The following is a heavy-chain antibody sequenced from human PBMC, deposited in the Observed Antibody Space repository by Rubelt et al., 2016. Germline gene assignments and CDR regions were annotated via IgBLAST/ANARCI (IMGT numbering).Heavy chain of an antibody. Sequence: QVQLVQSGAEVKKPGASVKVSCKASGYTFTSYYMHWVRQAPGQGLEWMGIINPSGGSTSYAQKFQGRVTMTRDTSTSTVYMELSRLRSDDTAVYYCARGSWFRGAFDIWGQGTMVTVSS. V-gene: IGHV1-46*01. CDR2: INPSGGST. D-gene: IGHD6-13*01. J-gene: IGHJ3*02. CDR3: ARGSWFRGAFDI. CDR1: GYTFTSYY.